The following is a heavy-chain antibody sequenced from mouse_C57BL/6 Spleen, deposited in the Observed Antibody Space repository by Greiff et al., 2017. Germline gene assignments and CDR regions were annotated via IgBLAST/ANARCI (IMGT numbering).Heavy chain of an antibody. CDR3: AIEVYDYDGAWFAY. CDR1: GYTFTSYW. J-gene: IGHJ3*01. CDR2: IHPSDRDT. V-gene: IGHV1-74*01. Sequence: QVQLKQPGAELVKPGASVKVSCKASGYTFTSYWMHWVKQRPGQGLEWIGRIHPSDRDTNYNQKFKGKATLTVDKSSSTAYMQLSSLTSEDSAFYDCAIEVYDYDGAWFAYWGQGTLVTVSA. D-gene: IGHD2-4*01.